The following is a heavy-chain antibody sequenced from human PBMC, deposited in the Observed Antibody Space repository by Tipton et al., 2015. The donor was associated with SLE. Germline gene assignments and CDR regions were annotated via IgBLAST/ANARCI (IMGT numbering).Heavy chain of an antibody. CDR1: GGSISSSSYY. CDR2: IYYSGST. CDR3: AGLSQSEHIVVRFDY. V-gene: IGHV4-39*07. D-gene: IGHD2-21*01. J-gene: IGHJ4*02. Sequence: TLSLTCTVSGGSISSSSYYWGWIRQPPGKGLEWIGSIYYSGSTYYNPSLKSRVTISVDTSKNQFSLKLSSVTAADTAVYYCAGLSQSEHIVVRFDYWGQGTLVTVSS.